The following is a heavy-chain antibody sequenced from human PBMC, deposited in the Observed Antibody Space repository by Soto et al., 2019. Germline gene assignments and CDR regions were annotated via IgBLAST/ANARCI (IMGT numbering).Heavy chain of an antibody. Sequence: GGSLRLSCAASGFTFDDYALHWVRQVPGKGLEWVSGISWNSVAIHYADSVKGRFTISRDNAKNSLYLQMNNLRGEDTALYYCAKATRLTDTGSDWGQGTLVTVSS. CDR1: GFTFDDYA. D-gene: IGHD2-8*02. CDR3: AKATRLTDTGSD. CDR2: ISWNSVAI. V-gene: IGHV3-9*01. J-gene: IGHJ4*02.